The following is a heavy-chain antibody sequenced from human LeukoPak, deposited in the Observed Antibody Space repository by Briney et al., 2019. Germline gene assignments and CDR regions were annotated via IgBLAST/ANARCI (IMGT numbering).Heavy chain of an antibody. D-gene: IGHD1-14*01. J-gene: IGHJ4*02. V-gene: IGHV1-18*01. Sequence: AASVKVSCKSSGYTFTNYGITWVRQAPGQGLEWMGWISAYNGNTNYAQKLQGRVTMTTDTSTNTAYMELRSLRSDDTAVYYCARGTENIDYWGQGTLVTVSS. CDR2: ISAYNGNT. CDR3: ARGTENIDY. CDR1: GYTFTNYG.